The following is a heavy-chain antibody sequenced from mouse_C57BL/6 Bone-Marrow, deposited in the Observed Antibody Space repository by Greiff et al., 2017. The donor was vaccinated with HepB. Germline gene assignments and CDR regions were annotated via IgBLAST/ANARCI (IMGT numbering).Heavy chain of an antibody. CDR1: GFSLTSYG. V-gene: IGHV2-2*01. Sequence: VKLVESGPGLVQPSQSLSITCTVSGFSLTSYGVHWVRQSPGKGLEWLGVIWSGGSTDYNEAFISRLSISKENSKSQVFFKMNSLQADDTAIYYCARKGDEDYFDVWGTGTTVTVSS. CDR2: IWSGGST. J-gene: IGHJ1*03. CDR3: ARKGDEDYFDV.